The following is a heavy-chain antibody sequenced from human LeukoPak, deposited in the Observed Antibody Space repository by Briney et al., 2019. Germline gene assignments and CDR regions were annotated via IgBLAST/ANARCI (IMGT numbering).Heavy chain of an antibody. J-gene: IGHJ3*02. Sequence: SAKVSCKASGGTFSSYAISWVRQAPGQGLEWMGGIIPIFGTANYAQKFQGRVTITADESTSTAYMELSSLRSEDTAVYYCATAQVVVIIRELGAFDIWGQGTMVTVSS. D-gene: IGHD3-22*01. CDR1: GGTFSSYA. CDR2: IIPIFGTA. CDR3: ATAQVVVIIRELGAFDI. V-gene: IGHV1-69*13.